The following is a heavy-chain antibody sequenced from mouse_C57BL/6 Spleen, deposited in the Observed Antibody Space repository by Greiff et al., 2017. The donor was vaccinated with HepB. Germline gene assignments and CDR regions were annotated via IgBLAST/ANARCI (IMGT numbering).Heavy chain of an antibody. V-gene: IGHV5-4*01. Sequence: EVHLVESGGGLVKPGGSLKLSCAASGFTFSSYAMSWVRQTPEKRLEWVATISDGGSYTYYPDNVKGRFTISRDNAKNNLYLQMSHLKSEDTAMYYCARDDYGSSYNYFDYWGQGTTLTVSS. J-gene: IGHJ2*01. CDR2: ISDGGSYT. D-gene: IGHD1-1*01. CDR3: ARDDYGSSYNYFDY. CDR1: GFTFSSYA.